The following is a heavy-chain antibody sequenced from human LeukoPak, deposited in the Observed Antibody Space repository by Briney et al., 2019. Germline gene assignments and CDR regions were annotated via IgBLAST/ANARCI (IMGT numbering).Heavy chain of an antibody. Sequence: GGSLRLSCAASGFTFSSYAMSWVRQAPGKGLEWVSAISGSGGSTYYADSVKGRFTISRDNSKNTPYLQMNSLRAEDTAVYYCAKDYDFWSGYYTIPPLFDYWGQGTLVTVSS. D-gene: IGHD3-3*01. V-gene: IGHV3-23*01. CDR3: AKDYDFWSGYYTIPPLFDY. J-gene: IGHJ4*02. CDR1: GFTFSSYA. CDR2: ISGSGGST.